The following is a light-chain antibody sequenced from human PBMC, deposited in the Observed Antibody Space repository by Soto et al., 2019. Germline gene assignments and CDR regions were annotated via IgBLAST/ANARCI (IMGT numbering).Light chain of an antibody. CDR3: NSYTTSTTFV. CDR1: SSDIGTYNY. V-gene: IGLV2-14*03. Sequence: QSALTQPASVSGSPGQSITISCTGTSSDIGTYNYVSWYQHHPGKAPKLMIYDVSNRPSGVSNRFSGSKSGSTASLTISGLQAEDEADYYCNSYTTSTTFVFGTGTKVTVL. J-gene: IGLJ1*01. CDR2: DVS.